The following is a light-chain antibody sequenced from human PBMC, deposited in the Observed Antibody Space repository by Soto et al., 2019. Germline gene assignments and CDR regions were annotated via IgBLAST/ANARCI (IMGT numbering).Light chain of an antibody. CDR2: GGT. CDR1: QSVTSTY. CDR3: QRYGSSPYT. V-gene: IGKV3-20*01. J-gene: IGKJ5*01. Sequence: EIVLTQSPGTLSLSPGERATLSCRASQSVTSTYFAWYQQKPGQTPRLLIYGGTTRATGIPDRFSGSGYGTEFTLTISRLEPEDFAVYYCQRYGSSPYTFGQGTRLEIK.